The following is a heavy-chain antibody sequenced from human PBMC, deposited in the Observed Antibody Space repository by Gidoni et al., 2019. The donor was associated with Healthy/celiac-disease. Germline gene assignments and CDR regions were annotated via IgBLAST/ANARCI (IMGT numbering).Heavy chain of an antibody. Sequence: QVQLQQWGAGLLKPSETLSLTCAVYGGSFSGYYWSWIRQPPGKGLEWIGEINHSGSTNYNPSLKSRVTISVDTSKNQSSLKLSSVTAADTAVYYCARVAAARPTAPYYYYYYGMDVWGQGTTVTVSS. V-gene: IGHV4-34*01. J-gene: IGHJ6*02. CDR3: ARVAAARPTAPYYYYYYGMDV. CDR2: INHSGST. D-gene: IGHD6-6*01. CDR1: GGSFSGYY.